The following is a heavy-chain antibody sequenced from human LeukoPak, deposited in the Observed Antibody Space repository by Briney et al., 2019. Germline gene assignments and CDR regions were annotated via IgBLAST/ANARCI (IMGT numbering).Heavy chain of an antibody. V-gene: IGHV4-4*02. CDR3: AREGNYYDSSGYPNWFDP. J-gene: IGHJ5*02. CDR2: IYHSGSI. D-gene: IGHD3-22*01. Sequence: SETLSLTCAVSGGSISSRNWWSWVRQPPGKGLEWIGEIYHSGSINYNPSLKSRVTISVDTSKNQFSLKLSSVTAADTAVYYCAREGNYYDSSGYPNWFDPWGQGTLVTVSS. CDR1: GGSISSRNW.